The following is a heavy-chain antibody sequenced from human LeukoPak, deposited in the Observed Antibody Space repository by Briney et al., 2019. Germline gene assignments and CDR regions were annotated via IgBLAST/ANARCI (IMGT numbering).Heavy chain of an antibody. V-gene: IGHV1-8*01. CDR2: MDGSSGKT. Sequence: ASVKVSCKTSGYTFTSYDINRVRQATGQGLEWMGGMDGSSGKTAYAQKFLGRVTITRNTSISTAYMELSSLTSEDTAVYYCARLYYYASSGYDALDIWGQGTMVTVSS. D-gene: IGHD3-22*01. CDR1: GYTFTSYD. J-gene: IGHJ3*02. CDR3: ARLYYYASSGYDALDI.